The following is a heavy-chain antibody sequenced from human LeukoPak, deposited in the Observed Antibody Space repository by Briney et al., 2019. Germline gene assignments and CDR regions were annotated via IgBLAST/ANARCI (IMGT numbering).Heavy chain of an antibody. CDR1: GGSISSSSYY. Sequence: NPSETLSLTCTVSGGSISSSSYYWGWIRQPPGKGLEWIGSIYYSGSTYYNPSLKSRVTISVDTSKNQFSLKLSSVTAADTAVYYCARPDYDSSGTDYWGQGTLVTVSS. J-gene: IGHJ4*02. V-gene: IGHV4-39*01. D-gene: IGHD3-22*01. CDR2: IYYSGST. CDR3: ARPDYDSSGTDY.